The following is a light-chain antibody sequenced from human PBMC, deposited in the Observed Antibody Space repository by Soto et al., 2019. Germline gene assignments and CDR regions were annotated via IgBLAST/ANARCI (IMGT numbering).Light chain of an antibody. CDR2: DAS. V-gene: IGKV3-11*01. Sequence: EIVLTQSPATLSLSPGERATLSCRASQSVSSYLACYQQKPGKAPRLLIYDASNRATGIPARFSGSVSGTDFTLSISSREPEDFAVYYCQQRSNWPRYTFGQGTKLEIK. CDR3: QQRSNWPRYT. CDR1: QSVSSY. J-gene: IGKJ2*01.